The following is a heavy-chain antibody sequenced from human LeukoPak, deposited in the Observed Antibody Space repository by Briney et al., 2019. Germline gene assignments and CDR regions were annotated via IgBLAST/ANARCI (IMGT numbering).Heavy chain of an antibody. CDR2: INPSGGST. J-gene: IGHJ5*02. Sequence: GASVKVSCKASGGTFSSYAISWVRQAPGQGLEWMGIINPSGGSTSYAQKFQGRVTMTRDTSTSTVYMELSSLRSGDTAVYYCAREAAVVAATDFGWFDPWGQGTLVTVSS. V-gene: IGHV1-46*01. D-gene: IGHD2-15*01. CDR1: GGTFSSYA. CDR3: AREAAVVAATDFGWFDP.